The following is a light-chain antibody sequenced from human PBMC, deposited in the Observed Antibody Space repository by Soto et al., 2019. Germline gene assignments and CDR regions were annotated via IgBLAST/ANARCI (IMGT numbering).Light chain of an antibody. V-gene: IGKV1-27*01. CDR3: ERDNSAPWT. CDR1: QGISNY. J-gene: IGKJ1*01. Sequence: DIQMTQSPSSLSASVGDRVTITCRASQGISNYLAWSQQKPAKVPKLLIYAASTLQSGVPSRFSGSGSGTEFILTLSSLQPEYVATYHCERDNSAPWTFGQGTKVEIK. CDR2: AAS.